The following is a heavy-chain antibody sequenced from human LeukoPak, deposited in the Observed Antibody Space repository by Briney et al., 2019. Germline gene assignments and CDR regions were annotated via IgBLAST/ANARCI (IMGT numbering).Heavy chain of an antibody. V-gene: IGHV4-59*12. CDR2: IYYSGST. Sequence: SETLSLTCTVSGGSISSYYWSWIRQPPGKGLEWIGYIYYSGSTNYNPSLKSRVTISVDTSKNQFSLKLSSVTAADTAVYYCARDHPRDYYFDYWGQGTLVTVSS. J-gene: IGHJ4*02. D-gene: IGHD3/OR15-3a*01. CDR1: GGSISSYY. CDR3: ARDHPRDYYFDY.